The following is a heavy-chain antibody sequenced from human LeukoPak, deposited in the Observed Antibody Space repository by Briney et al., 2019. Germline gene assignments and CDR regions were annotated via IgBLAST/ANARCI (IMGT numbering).Heavy chain of an antibody. CDR3: ARDAGGFDY. Sequence: GRSLRLSCVASGFSFDDYGMFWVRQVPGKGLEWVSGISWNSGRIGYADSVKGRFTISRDNAKNSLYLQMNSLRVEDTAVYYCARDAGGFDYWGQGTLVTVSS. J-gene: IGHJ4*02. CDR2: ISWNSGRI. CDR1: GFSFDDYG. D-gene: IGHD1-26*01. V-gene: IGHV3-9*01.